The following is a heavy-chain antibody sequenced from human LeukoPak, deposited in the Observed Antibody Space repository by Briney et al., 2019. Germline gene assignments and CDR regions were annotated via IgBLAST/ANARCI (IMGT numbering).Heavy chain of an antibody. V-gene: IGHV4-38-2*02. CDR1: GYSISSGYY. Sequence: SETLSLTCTVSGYSISSGYYWGWIRQPPGKGLEWIGSIYHSGSTNYNPSLKSRVTISVDTSKNQFSLKLSSVTAADTAVYYCARQVTGYSGDAFDIWGQGTMVTVSS. D-gene: IGHD3-9*01. CDR2: IYHSGST. J-gene: IGHJ3*02. CDR3: ARQVTGYSGDAFDI.